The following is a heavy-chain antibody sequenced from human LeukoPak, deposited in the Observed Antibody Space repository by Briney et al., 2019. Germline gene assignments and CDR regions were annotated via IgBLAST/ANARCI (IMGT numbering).Heavy chain of an antibody. Sequence: GRSLRLSCAASGFTFSSYGMHWVRQAPGKGLEWVAVMSYDGSNKYYADSVKGRFTISRDNSKNTLYLQMNSLRAEDTAVYYCARDEQHGELSYWGQGTLVTVSS. CDR2: MSYDGSNK. CDR3: ARDEQHGELSY. CDR1: GFTFSSYG. D-gene: IGHD3-10*01. J-gene: IGHJ4*02. V-gene: IGHV3-30*03.